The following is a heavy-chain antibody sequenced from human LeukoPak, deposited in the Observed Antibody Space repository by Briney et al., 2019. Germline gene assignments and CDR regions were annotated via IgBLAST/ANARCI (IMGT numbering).Heavy chain of an antibody. CDR3: ARGFHRYNYDSGAYSVY. CDR2: ISSSSSTI. V-gene: IGHV3-48*01. J-gene: IGHJ4*02. D-gene: IGHD3-22*01. CDR1: GFIFTSYS. Sequence: GGSLRLSCAASGFIFTSYSMNWVRQAPGKGLEWISYISSSSSTIYYADFVRGRFTISRDNAKNSLYLQMNSLRAEDTAVYYCARGFHRYNYDSGAYSVYWGQGTLVTVSS.